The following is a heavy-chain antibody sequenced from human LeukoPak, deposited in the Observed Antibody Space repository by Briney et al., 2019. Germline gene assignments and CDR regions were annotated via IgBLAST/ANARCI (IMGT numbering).Heavy chain of an antibody. CDR1: GGSISSSSYY. D-gene: IGHD3-9*01. CDR2: IYYSGST. CDR3: ASPRGYDILTGYYFDY. V-gene: IGHV4-39*01. J-gene: IGHJ4*02. Sequence: PSETLSLTCTVSGGSISSSSYYWGWIRQPPGKGLEWSGSIYYSGSTYYNPSLKSRVTISVDTSKNQFSLKLSSVTAADTAVYYCASPRGYDILTGYYFDYWGQGTLVTVSS.